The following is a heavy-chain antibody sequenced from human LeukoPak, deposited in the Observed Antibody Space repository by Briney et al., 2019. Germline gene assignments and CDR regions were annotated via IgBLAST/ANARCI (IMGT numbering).Heavy chain of an antibody. D-gene: IGHD3-22*01. CDR2: IYYSGST. CDR3: ARLFADRSSGHYSLDY. Sequence: PSETLSLTCTVSGGSISSSSYYWGWIRQPPGKGLEWIGSIYYSGSTYYNPSLKSQVTISVDTSKNQFSLKLSSVTAADTAVYYCARLFADRSSGHYSLDYWGQGTLVTVSS. V-gene: IGHV4-39*01. J-gene: IGHJ4*02. CDR1: GGSISSSSYY.